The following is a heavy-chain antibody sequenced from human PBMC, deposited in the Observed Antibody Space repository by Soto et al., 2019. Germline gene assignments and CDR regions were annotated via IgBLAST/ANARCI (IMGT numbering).Heavy chain of an antibody. D-gene: IGHD1-26*01. CDR2: IIPIITTA. J-gene: IGHJ4*02. CDR1: GGTFSSYT. V-gene: IGHV1-69*08. Sequence: QVQLVQSGAEVKKPGSSVKVSCKASGGTFSSYTISWVRQAPGQGLEWMGRIIPIITTANYAQRFQDRVTITADKSTSTVYMELSSLRSEDMAVYYWARINLGAPMGGIDYWGQGTQVTVSA. CDR3: ARINLGAPMGGIDY.